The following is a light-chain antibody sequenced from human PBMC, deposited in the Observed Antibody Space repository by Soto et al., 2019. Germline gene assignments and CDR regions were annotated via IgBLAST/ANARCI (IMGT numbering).Light chain of an antibody. Sequence: ELVLTQSQGTLSLSPGERATLSCRASESVSDNYLAWYQQRSGQAPRLVIYGASSRASAVPDRFSGSGSGADFTLTISRLEPEDFAVYYCQQYGSSPLTFGGGTKVEIK. J-gene: IGKJ4*01. CDR2: GAS. CDR1: ESVSDNY. CDR3: QQYGSSPLT. V-gene: IGKV3-20*01.